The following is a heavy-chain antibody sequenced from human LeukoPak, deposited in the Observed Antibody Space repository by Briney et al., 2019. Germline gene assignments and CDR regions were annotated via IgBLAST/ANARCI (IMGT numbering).Heavy chain of an antibody. V-gene: IGHV1-69*01. J-gene: IGHJ4*02. CDR3: AKEYSVRNQFDY. D-gene: IGHD1-14*01. CDR2: IIPIFGTP. Sequence: GASVKVSCKASGGTFSSYAISWVRQAPGQGLEWMGGIIPIFGTPNYAQKFQGRVTITADESTSTAYMELSSLRSEDTAVYYCAKEYSVRNQFDYWGQGTLVAVSS. CDR1: GGTFSSYA.